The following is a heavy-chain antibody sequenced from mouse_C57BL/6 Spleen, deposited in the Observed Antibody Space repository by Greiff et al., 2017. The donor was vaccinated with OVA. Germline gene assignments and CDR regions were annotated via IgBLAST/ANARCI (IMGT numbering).Heavy chain of an antibody. CDR2: IYPGSGST. D-gene: IGHD2-10*02. CDR1: GYTFTSYW. CDR3: ASVWFNYAMDY. V-gene: IGHV1-55*01. Sequence: QVQLQQPGAELVKPGASVKMSCKASGYTFTSYWITWVKQRPGQGLVWIGDIYPGSGSTNYNEKFKSKATLTVDTSSSTAYMQLSSLTSEDSAVYYCASVWFNYAMDYWGQGTSVTVSS. J-gene: IGHJ4*01.